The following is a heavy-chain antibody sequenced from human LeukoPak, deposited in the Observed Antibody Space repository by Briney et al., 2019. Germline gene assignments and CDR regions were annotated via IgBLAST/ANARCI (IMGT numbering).Heavy chain of an antibody. V-gene: IGHV3-48*01. Sequence: GGSLRLSCAASGFTFSDYSMNWVRQAPGKGLEWVSYIDGSGDTIYYADSVKGRFTISRDNAKNSLDLQMNSLKTEDTAVYYCNTIPGSIAAINAYYFDYWGQGTLVTVSS. CDR2: IDGSGDTI. J-gene: IGHJ4*02. D-gene: IGHD6-6*01. CDR1: GFTFSDYS. CDR3: NTIPGSIAAINAYYFDY.